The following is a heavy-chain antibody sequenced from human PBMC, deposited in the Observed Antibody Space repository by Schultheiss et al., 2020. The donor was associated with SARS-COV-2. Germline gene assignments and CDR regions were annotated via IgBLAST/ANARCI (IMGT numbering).Heavy chain of an antibody. V-gene: IGHV1-18*04. CDR3: ARDRAPGADWFDP. Sequence: ASVKVSCKASGYTLTDYGISWVRQAPGQGLEWMGWISTYSDKIIYAQQFQGRVTMTTDTSTTTAYMELRSLRSDDTAVYYCARDRAPGADWFDPWGQGTLVTVSS. J-gene: IGHJ5*02. D-gene: IGHD3-10*01. CDR1: GYTLTDYG. CDR2: ISTYSDKI.